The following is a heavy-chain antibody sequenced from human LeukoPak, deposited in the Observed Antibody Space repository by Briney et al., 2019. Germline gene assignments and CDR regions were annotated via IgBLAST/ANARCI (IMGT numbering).Heavy chain of an antibody. V-gene: IGHV4-39*01. J-gene: IGHJ4*02. CDR1: GGSISSSSYY. CDR2: IYYSGST. Sequence: SETLSLTCTVSGGSISSSSYYWGWIRQPPGKGLEWIGSIYYSGSTYYNPSLKSRVTISVDTSKNQFSLTLSSVTAADTAVYYCARHYSSGWSDYWGQGTLVTVSS. D-gene: IGHD6-19*01. CDR3: ARHYSSGWSDY.